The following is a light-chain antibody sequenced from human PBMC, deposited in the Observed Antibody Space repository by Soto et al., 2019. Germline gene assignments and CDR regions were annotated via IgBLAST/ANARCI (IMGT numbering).Light chain of an antibody. CDR3: VQFKQCPET. CDR2: EVS. Sequence: VMTQTPLSLSSTPGQPASVSCRSSHSLLHRDGKSYFYWYLQRPGQPPQLLIYEVSIRFSGVPDRFSGSGSGTDFTLKIILLQTEDVVLYLCVQFKQCPETFDQGTKVDIK. V-gene: IGKV2D-29*01. J-gene: IGKJ1*01. CDR1: HSLLHRDGKSY.